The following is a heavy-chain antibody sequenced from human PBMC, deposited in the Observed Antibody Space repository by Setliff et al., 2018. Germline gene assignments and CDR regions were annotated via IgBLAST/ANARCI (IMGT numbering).Heavy chain of an antibody. V-gene: IGHV5-51*01. D-gene: IGHD6-19*01. CDR2: IYPDDSDT. CDR1: GYNFASYW. CDR3: ARQIGSSLSHFYYYMDV. J-gene: IGHJ6*03. Sequence: GESLRISCRGSGYNFASYWIAWVRQMPGKGLEWMGIIYPDDSDTRYSPSFQGQVTISADKSISTAYLQWSSLKASDTAMYYCARQIGSSLSHFYYYMDVWGKGTTVTVSS.